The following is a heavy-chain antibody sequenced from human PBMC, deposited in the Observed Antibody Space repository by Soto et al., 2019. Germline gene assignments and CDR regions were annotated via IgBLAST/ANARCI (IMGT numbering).Heavy chain of an antibody. D-gene: IGHD3-10*01. CDR2: IKQDGSEK. CDR1: GFTFSSYW. CDR3: ARDLWQDNWFDP. V-gene: IGHV3-7*01. Sequence: PGGSLSLSCVVSGFTFSSYWMNWVRQAPGKGLEWVANIKQDGSEKYYVDSAKGRSTISRDNAKNTLYLQMNSLRAEDTAVYYCARDLWQDNWFDPWGQGTLVTVS. J-gene: IGHJ5*02.